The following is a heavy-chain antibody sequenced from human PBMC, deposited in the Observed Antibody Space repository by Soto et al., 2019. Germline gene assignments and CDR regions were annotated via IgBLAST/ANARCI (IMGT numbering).Heavy chain of an antibody. Sequence: QVQLQESGPGLVKPSQTLSLTCTVSGGSISSGGYYWSWIRQHPGKGLEWIGYIYYSGSTYYNPSCTSRVTVSVATYKIQFSLKLSSVTAADTAVYYCARERRGISPDYWGQGTLVTVSS. D-gene: IGHD3-16*01. CDR2: IYYSGST. CDR3: ARERRGISPDY. CDR1: GGSISSGGYY. V-gene: IGHV4-31*03. J-gene: IGHJ4*02.